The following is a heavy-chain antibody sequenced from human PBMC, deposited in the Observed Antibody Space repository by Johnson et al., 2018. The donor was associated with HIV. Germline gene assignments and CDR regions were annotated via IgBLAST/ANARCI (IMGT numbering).Heavy chain of an antibody. CDR3: ARDWEYDTVMAQDAFDI. J-gene: IGHJ3*02. D-gene: IGHD3-22*01. Sequence: VQLVESGGGVVQPGGSLRLSCAASGFTFSSYAMSWVRQAPGKGLEWVSDIKQDGGGTYYVDSVKGRFTISSDNANNSLYLPRNRLRAEDTDVYYCARDWEYDTVMAQDAFDIWGQGTMVTVSS. CDR2: IKQDGGGT. CDR1: GFTFSSYA. V-gene: IGHV3-7*03.